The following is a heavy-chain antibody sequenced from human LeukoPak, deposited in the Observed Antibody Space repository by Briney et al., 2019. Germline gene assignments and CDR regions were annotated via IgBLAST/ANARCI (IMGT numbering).Heavy chain of an antibody. J-gene: IGHJ4*02. V-gene: IGHV3-20*01. CDR2: INWNGGRT. D-gene: IGHD6-13*01. CDR3: ARGYSSNWYLNYFDY. CDR1: GFTFDDYA. Sequence: GGSLRLSCAASGFTFDDYAMHWVRQAPGKGLEWVSGINWNGGRTVYADSVKGRFTISRDNTKNSLYLQMNSLRAEDTALYHCARGYSSNWYLNYFDYWGQGTLVTVAS.